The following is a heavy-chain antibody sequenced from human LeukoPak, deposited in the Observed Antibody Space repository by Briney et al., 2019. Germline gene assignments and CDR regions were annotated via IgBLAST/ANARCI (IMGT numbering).Heavy chain of an antibody. CDR2: IYYTGAT. J-gene: IGHJ4*02. Sequence: TSETLSLTCTVSGVSIGSYYWTWIRQPPGKGLEWIGYIYYTGATTYNPSLKSRVTISIDTSKNQFSLKLTSVTAAGTAVYYCARYGGSGWVIDNWGQGTLVTVSS. V-gene: IGHV4-59*08. D-gene: IGHD6-19*01. CDR3: ARYGGSGWVIDN. CDR1: GVSIGSYY.